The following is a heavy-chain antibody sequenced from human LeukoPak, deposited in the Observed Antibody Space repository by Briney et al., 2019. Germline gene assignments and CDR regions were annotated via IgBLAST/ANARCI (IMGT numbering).Heavy chain of an antibody. CDR1: GFTFTNHG. CDR3: AKGRGQLWHGFDY. CDR2: ISGSGYNT. V-gene: IGHV3-23*01. Sequence: GGTLRLSCVASGFTFTNHGMTWFRQAPGKGLEWVSTISGSGYNTYYADSVKGRFTISRDNSKNTLYLQMNSLRAEDTAVYYCAKGRGQLWHGFDYWGQGTLVTVSS. D-gene: IGHD5-18*01. J-gene: IGHJ4*02.